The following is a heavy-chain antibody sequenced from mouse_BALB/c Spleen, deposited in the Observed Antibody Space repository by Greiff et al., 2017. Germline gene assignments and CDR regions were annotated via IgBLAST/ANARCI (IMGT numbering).Heavy chain of an antibody. Sequence: QVQLQQSGAELVKPGASVKLSCKASGYTFTSYWMHWVKQRPGQGLEWIGEINPSNGRTNYNEKFKSKATLTVDKSSSTAYMQLSSLTSEDSAVYYCAPYYYGSRYYFDYWGQGTTLTVSS. D-gene: IGHD1-1*01. CDR3: APYYYGSRYYFDY. CDR2: INPSNGRT. CDR1: GYTFTSYW. J-gene: IGHJ2*01. V-gene: IGHV1S81*02.